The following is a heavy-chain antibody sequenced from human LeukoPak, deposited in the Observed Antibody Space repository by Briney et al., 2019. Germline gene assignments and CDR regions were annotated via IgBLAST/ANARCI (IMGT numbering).Heavy chain of an antibody. CDR3: ALVGATNWFDP. D-gene: IGHD1-26*01. V-gene: IGHV4-4*02. CDR2: IYHSGST. Sequence: SETLSLTCAVSGGSISSGNWWSWVRQPPGKGLEWIGEIYHSGSTNYNPSLRSRVTISVDKSKNQFSLKLSSVTAADTAVYYCALVGATNWFDPWGQGTLVTVSS. J-gene: IGHJ5*02. CDR1: GGSISSGNW.